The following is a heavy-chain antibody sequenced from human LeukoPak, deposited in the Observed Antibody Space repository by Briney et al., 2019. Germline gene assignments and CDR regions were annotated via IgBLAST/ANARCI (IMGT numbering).Heavy chain of an antibody. CDR3: ANFRGAIPDYYYYGMDV. V-gene: IGHV1-8*01. Sequence: GASVKVSCKASGYTFTSYDINWVRQAPGQGLEWMGWMYPNSGNTGYAQKFQGRVTMTRNTSISTAYMELSSLRSEDTAVYYCANFRGAIPDYYYYGMDVWGQGTTVTVSS. CDR2: MYPNSGNT. D-gene: IGHD4/OR15-4a*01. CDR1: GYTFTSYD. J-gene: IGHJ6*02.